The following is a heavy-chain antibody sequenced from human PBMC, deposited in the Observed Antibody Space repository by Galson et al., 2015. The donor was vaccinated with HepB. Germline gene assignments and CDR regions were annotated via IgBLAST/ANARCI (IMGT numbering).Heavy chain of an antibody. Sequence: SLRLSCAASGFSVSNYYMSWVRQAPGKGLEWVSIIYTGGFTYYADSVKGRFTISRHNSKNTVYLQMNSLRHDDTAVYFCARDVGSIDRGYYYYAMDVWGQGTTVTVSS. J-gene: IGHJ6*01. V-gene: IGHV3-53*04. CDR1: GFSVSNYY. CDR3: ARDVGSIDRGYYYYAMDV. D-gene: IGHD2-2*01. CDR2: IYTGGFT.